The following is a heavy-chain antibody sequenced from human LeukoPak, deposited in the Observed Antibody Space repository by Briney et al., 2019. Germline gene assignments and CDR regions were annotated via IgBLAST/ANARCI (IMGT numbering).Heavy chain of an antibody. Sequence: GGSVTVTCAASGFSFSRYDMHWVRQAPGKGLAWVASISYDGSNKYYVDCVNGRFTISRDNSKNTLLLQMYSLRAEDTALFYCAKGAGIQVWSTIDDWGQGTLVTVSS. CDR2: ISYDGSNK. D-gene: IGHD5-18*01. CDR1: GFSFSRYD. V-gene: IGHV3-30*18. J-gene: IGHJ4*02. CDR3: AKGAGIQVWSTIDD.